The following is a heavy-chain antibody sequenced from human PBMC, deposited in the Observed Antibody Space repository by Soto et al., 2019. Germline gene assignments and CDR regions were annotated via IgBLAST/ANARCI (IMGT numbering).Heavy chain of an antibody. CDR3: ARDSGWPMLNFDN. J-gene: IGHJ4*02. CDR1: DFDFSSYG. D-gene: IGHD3-10*01. Sequence: GGSLRLACAASDFDFSSYGIHWVRQAPGKGLEWVAASSYDGRETFYADSAKGRFTVSKEMSKNTAFLQMNALRHEDTAVYFCARDSGWPMLNFDNWGQGTPVTVSS. V-gene: IGHV3-30*03. CDR2: SSYDGRET.